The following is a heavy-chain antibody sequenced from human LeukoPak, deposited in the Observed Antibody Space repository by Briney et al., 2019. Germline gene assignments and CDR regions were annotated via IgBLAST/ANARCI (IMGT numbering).Heavy chain of an antibody. CDR1: GFSFSTYW. V-gene: IGHV3-7*03. Sequence: GGSLRLSCAASGFSFSTYWMTWVRQPPGKGLEWVANIKQDGSEKYYVDSVRGRFTISRDNAKNLLYLQMNSLRVEDTAVYYCARDTAMLYFDYWGQGTLVTVSS. D-gene: IGHD5-18*01. CDR3: ARDTAMLYFDY. CDR2: IKQDGSEK. J-gene: IGHJ4*02.